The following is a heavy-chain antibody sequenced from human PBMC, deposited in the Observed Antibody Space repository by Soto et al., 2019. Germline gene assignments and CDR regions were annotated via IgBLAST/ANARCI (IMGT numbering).Heavy chain of an antibody. V-gene: IGHV4-34*01. Sequence: QVQLQQWGAGLLKPSETLSLTCAVYGGSFSGYYWSWIRQPPGKGLEWIGEINHSGSTNYNPSLKSRVTISVDMSKNQFSLKLSSVTAADTAVYYCARGLNYYGSGSSRFDYWGQGTLVTVSS. D-gene: IGHD3-10*01. CDR3: ARGLNYYGSGSSRFDY. J-gene: IGHJ4*02. CDR1: GGSFSGYY. CDR2: INHSGST.